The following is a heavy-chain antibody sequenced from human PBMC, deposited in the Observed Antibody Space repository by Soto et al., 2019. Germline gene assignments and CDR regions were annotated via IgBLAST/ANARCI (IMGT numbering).Heavy chain of an antibody. CDR3: AKDQAYTVGATSS. Sequence: PGGSLRLSCASSGFTFGSYAMALVRQAPGKGLEWVSTISDSGASTFYTDSVKGRFTISRDNSKNTLYVQMDSLRAEDTAIYYCAKDQAYTVGATSSWGQGTLVTVSS. D-gene: IGHD1-26*01. CDR2: ISDSGAST. J-gene: IGHJ4*02. V-gene: IGHV3-23*01. CDR1: GFTFGSYA.